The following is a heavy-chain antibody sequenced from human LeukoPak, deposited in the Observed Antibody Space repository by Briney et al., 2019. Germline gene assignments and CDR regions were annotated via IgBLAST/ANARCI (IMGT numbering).Heavy chain of an antibody. CDR3: ARDGNFDY. Sequence: ASVKLSCKACGGTFSSYAISWVRQGPGQGLEWMGRIIPILGIANYAQKFQGRVTITADKSTSTAYMELSSLRSEDTAVYYCARDGNFDYWGQGTLVTVSS. J-gene: IGHJ4*02. V-gene: IGHV1-69*04. CDR1: GGTFSSYA. CDR2: IIPILGIA.